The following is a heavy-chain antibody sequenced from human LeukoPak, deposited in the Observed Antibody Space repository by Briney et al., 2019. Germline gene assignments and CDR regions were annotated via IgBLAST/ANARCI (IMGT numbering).Heavy chain of an antibody. V-gene: IGHV3-23*01. CDR1: GFTFSSYV. Sequence: PGGSLRLSCAASGFTFSSYVMSWVRQAPGKGLEWVSAIRGSGGSTYYADSVKGRFTISRDNSKNTLYLQMNSLRAEDTAVYYCAKEAIRSSGWYRYYNWFDPWGQGTLVTVSS. D-gene: IGHD6-19*01. J-gene: IGHJ5*02. CDR2: IRGSGGST. CDR3: AKEAIRSSGWYRYYNWFDP.